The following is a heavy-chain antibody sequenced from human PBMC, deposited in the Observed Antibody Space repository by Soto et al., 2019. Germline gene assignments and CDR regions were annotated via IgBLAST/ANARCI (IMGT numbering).Heavy chain of an antibody. V-gene: IGHV3-23*01. D-gene: IGHD3-22*01. CDR2: ISGSGSST. CDR3: VREYYDSSGYPSQLGAFDI. Sequence: EVQLLESGGHLVQPGGSLRLSCAASGFIFSNYAMSWVRQAPGKGLEWVSFISGSGSSTYYADSVKGRFTISRGNSKNTLYLQMNSLRAEDAAVYYCVREYYDSSGYPSQLGAFDIWGQGTMVTVSS. CDR1: GFIFSNYA. J-gene: IGHJ3*02.